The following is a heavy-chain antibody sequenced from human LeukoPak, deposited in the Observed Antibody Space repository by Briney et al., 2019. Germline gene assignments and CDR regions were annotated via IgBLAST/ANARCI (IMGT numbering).Heavy chain of an antibody. Sequence: SVKVSCKASGGSFSSYAISWVRQAPGQGLEWMGRIIPIFGTAHYAQKFQGRVTITTDESTSTAYMEMSSLRSEDTAMYYCAREDSSGWSADYMDVWGKGTAVTVSS. CDR2: IIPIFGTA. CDR1: GGSFSSYA. J-gene: IGHJ6*03. D-gene: IGHD6-19*01. CDR3: AREDSSGWSADYMDV. V-gene: IGHV1-69*05.